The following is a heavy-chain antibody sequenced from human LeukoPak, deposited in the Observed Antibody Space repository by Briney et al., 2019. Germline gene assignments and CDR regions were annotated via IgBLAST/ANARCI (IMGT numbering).Heavy chain of an antibody. Sequence: SETLSLTCTVSGGSISSGDYYWSWIRQPPGKGLEWIGYIYYSGSTYYNPSLKSRVTISVDTSKNQFSLKLSSVTAADTAVYYCVGFGRGYSGYDPTYYFDHWGQGTLVTVSS. J-gene: IGHJ4*02. D-gene: IGHD5-12*01. CDR2: IYYSGST. V-gene: IGHV4-30-4*08. CDR1: GGSISSGDYY. CDR3: VGFGRGYSGYDPTYYFDH.